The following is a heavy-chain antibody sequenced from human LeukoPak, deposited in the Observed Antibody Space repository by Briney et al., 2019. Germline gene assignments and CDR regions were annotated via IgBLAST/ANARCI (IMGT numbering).Heavy chain of an antibody. CDR1: GGSFSGYY. V-gene: IGHV4-34*01. D-gene: IGHD2-21*02. J-gene: IGHJ6*03. CDR3: ARAKGRVTAFYYYYYYMDV. CDR2: INHSGST. Sequence: SETLSLTCAVYGGSFSGYYWSWIRQPPGKGLEWIGEINHSGSTNYNPSLKSRVTISVDTSKNQFSLMLSSVTAADTAVYYCARAKGRVTAFYYYYYYMDVWGKGTTVTVSS.